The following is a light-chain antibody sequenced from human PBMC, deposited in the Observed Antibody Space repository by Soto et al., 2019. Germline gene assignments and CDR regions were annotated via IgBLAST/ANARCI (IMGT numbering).Light chain of an antibody. CDR1: SSDVGGYNY. CDR3: SSYTTSGSFVV. CDR2: EVS. V-gene: IGLV2-8*01. Sequence: QSVLTQPPSASGSPGQSVTISCTGTSSDVGGYNYVSWYQQHPGKAPKVIIYEVSKRPSGVPDRFSGSKSGSTASLTVSGLQAGDEATYYCSSYTTSGSFVVFGGGTKLTVL. J-gene: IGLJ2*01.